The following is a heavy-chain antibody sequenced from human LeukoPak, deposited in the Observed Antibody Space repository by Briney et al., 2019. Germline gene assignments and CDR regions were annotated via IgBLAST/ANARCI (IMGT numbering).Heavy chain of an antibody. V-gene: IGHV4-34*01. CDR1: GGSFSGYY. Sequence: KPSETLSLTCAVYGGSFSGYYWSWIRQPPGKGLEWIGEINHSGSTNYNPSLKSRVTISVDTSKNQFSPKLSSVTAADTAVYYCVANTVTTSYYFDCWGQGTLVTVSS. CDR2: INHSGST. D-gene: IGHD4-17*01. CDR3: VANTVTTSYYFDC. J-gene: IGHJ4*02.